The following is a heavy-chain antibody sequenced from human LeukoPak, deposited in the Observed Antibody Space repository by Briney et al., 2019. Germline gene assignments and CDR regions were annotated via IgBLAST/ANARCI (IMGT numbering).Heavy chain of an antibody. CDR2: IIPIFGTA. Sequence: ASVKVSCKASGGTFSSYAISWVRQAPGQGLEWMGGIIPIFGTANYAQKFQGRVTITTDESTSTAYMELSSLRSEDTAVYYCARSIPCGGTSCYNLHYYYVDVWGKGTTVTVSS. J-gene: IGHJ6*03. CDR1: GGTFSSYA. D-gene: IGHD2-2*02. V-gene: IGHV1-69*05. CDR3: ARSIPCGGTSCYNLHYYYVDV.